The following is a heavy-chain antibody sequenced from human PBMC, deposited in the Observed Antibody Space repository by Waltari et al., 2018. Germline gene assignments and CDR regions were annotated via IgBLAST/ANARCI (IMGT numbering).Heavy chain of an antibody. D-gene: IGHD6-19*01. J-gene: IGHJ4*02. CDR1: GASFNVTY. CDR2: IYHDGNA. V-gene: IGHV4-34*01. Sequence: QVQLLQWGAGLLKPSETLSLTCGVRGASFNVTYWSWIRQSPGKGLEWIAEIYHDGNANYNPSLRSRVTISVDTSRNQVSLNLTSVTAADTAVYYCARLLIESSGLGWYSFDYWGQGIPVIVS. CDR3: ARLLIESSGLGWYSFDY.